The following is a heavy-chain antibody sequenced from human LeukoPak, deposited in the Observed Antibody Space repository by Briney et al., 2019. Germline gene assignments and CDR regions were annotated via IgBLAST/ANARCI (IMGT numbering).Heavy chain of an antibody. CDR2: IFLIFGTA. J-gene: IGHJ3*02. Sequence: ASVRASCKASGGTFSSYATSWVRRAPGQGHEWMGGIFLIFGTANTAQTSKGRVTITADEPTSTAYMQLSSLRSADTAVYYCARDSVGGGAYDAFDIWGQGTMVTVSS. D-gene: IGHD3-3*01. CDR1: GGTFSSYA. CDR3: ARDSVGGGAYDAFDI. V-gene: IGHV1-69*13.